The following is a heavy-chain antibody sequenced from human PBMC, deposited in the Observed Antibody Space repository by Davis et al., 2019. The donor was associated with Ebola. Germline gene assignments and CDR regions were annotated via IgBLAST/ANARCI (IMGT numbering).Heavy chain of an antibody. Sequence: GESLKISCAASGFTFSSYTMNWVRQAPGKGLEWVSYLSSSSTNIFYADSVKVRFTVSRDNAKNSLFLQMSSLRAEDTAVYYCAKNVDIVMAVVDNWGQGTLVTVSS. CDR2: LSSSSTNI. CDR1: GFTFSSYT. D-gene: IGHD2-15*01. J-gene: IGHJ4*02. CDR3: AKNVDIVMAVVDN. V-gene: IGHV3-48*01.